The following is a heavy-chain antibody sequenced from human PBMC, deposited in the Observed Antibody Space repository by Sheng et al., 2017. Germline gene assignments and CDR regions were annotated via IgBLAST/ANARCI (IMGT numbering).Heavy chain of an antibody. D-gene: IGHD6-6*01. V-gene: IGHV3-30*02. CDR1: GFTFSSYG. CDR3: AKDKRGEQLVFDY. Sequence: QVQLVESGGGVVQPGGSLRLSCAASGFTFSSYGMHWVRQAPGKGLEWVAFIRYDGSNKYYADSVKGRFTISRDNSKNTLYLQMNSLRAEDTAVYYCAKDKRGEQLVFDYWGQGTLVTVSS. CDR2: IRYDGSNK. J-gene: IGHJ4*02.